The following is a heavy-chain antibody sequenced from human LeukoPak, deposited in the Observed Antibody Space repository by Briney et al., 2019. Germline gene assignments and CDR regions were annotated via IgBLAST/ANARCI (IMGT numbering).Heavy chain of an antibody. CDR1: GGTFSGYA. Sequence: SVKVSCKASGGTFSGYAISWVRQAPGQGLEWMGGIIPIFGTANYAQKFQGRVTITADKSTSTAYMELSSLRSEDTAVYYCARRRDFDWLGPNNWFDPWGQGTLVTVSS. D-gene: IGHD3-9*01. V-gene: IGHV1-69*06. CDR2: IIPIFGTA. CDR3: ARRRDFDWLGPNNWFDP. J-gene: IGHJ5*02.